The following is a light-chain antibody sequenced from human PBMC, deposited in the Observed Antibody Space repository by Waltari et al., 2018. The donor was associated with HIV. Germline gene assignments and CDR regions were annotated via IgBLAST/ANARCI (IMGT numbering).Light chain of an antibody. J-gene: IGLJ1*01. Sequence: QSALTQPRSVSGSPGQSITISCIGTSSAVGGHNYVSWYQQHPGKAPKLMMHDVNKRPSGVPDRFSGSKSGNTASLTISGLQTEDEADYYCCSYAGNYRYVFGAGTEVTVL. CDR1: SSAVGGHNY. CDR3: CSYAGNYRYV. V-gene: IGLV2-11*01. CDR2: DVN.